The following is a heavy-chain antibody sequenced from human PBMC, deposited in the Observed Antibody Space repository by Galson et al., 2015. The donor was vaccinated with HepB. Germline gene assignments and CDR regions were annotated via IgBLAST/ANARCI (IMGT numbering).Heavy chain of an antibody. CDR2: IKEDGSET. CDR1: GFTFRKSW. D-gene: IGHD4-17*01. Sequence: SLRLSCAASGFTFRKSWMSWVRQAPGKGLEWVGNIKEDGSETYFVDSVKGRFTMSRDNARSSLYLQMNSLRVEGTAVYYCARAKGKDYGDYAYDYWGQGAVVTVSS. V-gene: IGHV3-7*01. J-gene: IGHJ4*02. CDR3: ARAKGKDYGDYAYDY.